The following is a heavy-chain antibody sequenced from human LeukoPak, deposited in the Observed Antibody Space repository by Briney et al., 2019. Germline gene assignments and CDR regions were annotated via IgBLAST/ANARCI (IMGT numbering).Heavy chain of an antibody. J-gene: IGHJ3*02. CDR1: GGSISSYY. V-gene: IGHV4-59*01. CDR2: IYYSGST. Sequence: NPSETLSLTCTVSGGSISSYYRSWLRQPPGKGLEWIGYIYYSGSTNYNPSLKSRVTISVDTSKNQFSLKLSSVTAADTAVYYCARYCSGGSCSDAFDIWGQGTMVTVSS. CDR3: ARYCSGGSCSDAFDI. D-gene: IGHD2-15*01.